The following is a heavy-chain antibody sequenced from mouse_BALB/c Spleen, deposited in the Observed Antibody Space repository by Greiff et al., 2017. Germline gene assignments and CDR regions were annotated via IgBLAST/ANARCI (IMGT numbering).Heavy chain of an antibody. CDR1: GFTFSSYG. D-gene: IGHD2-4*01. V-gene: IGHV5-6-3*01. J-gene: IGHJ3*01. CDR3: ARDRYDYDWFAY. Sequence: EVKLMESGGGLVQPGGSLKLSCAASGFTFSSYGMSWVRQTPDKRLELVATINSNGGSTYYPDSVKGRFTISRDNAKNTLYLQMSSLKSEDTAMYYCARDRYDYDWFAYWGQGTLVTVSA. CDR2: INSNGGST.